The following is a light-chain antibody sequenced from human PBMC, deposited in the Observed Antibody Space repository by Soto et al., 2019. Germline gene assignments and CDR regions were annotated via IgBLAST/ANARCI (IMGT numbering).Light chain of an antibody. CDR3: CSFAVGAALV. Sequence: QSVLTQPASVSASPGQSITISCTGTSSNVGTYDLVSWYQHHPDKAPKLIIYEGTKRPSGISSRFSDSKSGNTASLTISGLQAEDDADYYCCSFAVGAALVFGGGTKLTVL. CDR1: SSNVGTYDL. J-gene: IGLJ2*01. CDR2: EGT. V-gene: IGLV2-23*01.